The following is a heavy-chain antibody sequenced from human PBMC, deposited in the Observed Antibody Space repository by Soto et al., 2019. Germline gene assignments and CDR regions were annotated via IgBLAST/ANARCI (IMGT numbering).Heavy chain of an antibody. V-gene: IGHV4-39*01. CDR3: ARRGITMIVVVIKQGAFDI. Sequence: PLETLSLTCTVSGGSISSSVYYWGWIRQPPGKGLEWIGSIYYSGSTYYNPSLKSRVTISVDTSKNQFSLKLSSVTAADTAVYYCARRGITMIVVVIKQGAFDIWGQGTMVNVSS. D-gene: IGHD3-22*01. J-gene: IGHJ3*02. CDR2: IYYSGST. CDR1: GGSISSSVYY.